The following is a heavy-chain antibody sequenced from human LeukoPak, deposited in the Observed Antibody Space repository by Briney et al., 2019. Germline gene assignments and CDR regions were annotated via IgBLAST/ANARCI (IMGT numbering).Heavy chain of an antibody. Sequence: SVKVSCKASGGTFTSYAISWVRQAPGQGLEWMGGIIPIFGTANYAQKFQGRVTITADKSTSTAYMELSSLRSEDTAVYYCARTNRYFGWLLVFDYWGQGTLVTVSS. D-gene: IGHD3-9*01. J-gene: IGHJ4*02. CDR3: ARTNRYFGWLLVFDY. CDR2: IIPIFGTA. V-gene: IGHV1-69*06. CDR1: GGTFTSYA.